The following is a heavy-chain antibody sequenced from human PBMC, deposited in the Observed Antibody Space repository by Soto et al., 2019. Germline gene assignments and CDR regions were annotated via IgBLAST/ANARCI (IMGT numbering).Heavy chain of an antibody. V-gene: IGHV3-23*01. CDR2: ISGSGGST. CDR1: GFTFSTYA. Sequence: GGSLRLSSAVSGFTFSTYAISWVRQAPGKGLEWVSGISGSGGSTFYADSVKGRFTISRENSKYTLYLQMNSLRAEDTAVYYCAKSVSYSPAYYFDSWGQGTLVTVSS. D-gene: IGHD1-26*01. J-gene: IGHJ4*02. CDR3: AKSVSYSPAYYFDS.